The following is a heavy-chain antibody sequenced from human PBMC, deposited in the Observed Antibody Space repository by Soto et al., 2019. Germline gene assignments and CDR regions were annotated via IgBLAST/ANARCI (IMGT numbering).Heavy chain of an antibody. CDR3: VGGQYYFDY. CDR1: GFPFTSYG. CDR2: ISYNGSHK. J-gene: IGHJ4*02. Sequence: QVQLVESGGGVVQPGRSLRLSCAASGFPFTSYGMHWVREGPDKGLEWVAIISYNGSHKYYADSVKGRFTISRDNSKNTLYLQMNSLTPEDTALYYCVGGQYYFDYRGQGTLVIFSS. D-gene: IGHD3-10*01. V-gene: IGHV3-30*03.